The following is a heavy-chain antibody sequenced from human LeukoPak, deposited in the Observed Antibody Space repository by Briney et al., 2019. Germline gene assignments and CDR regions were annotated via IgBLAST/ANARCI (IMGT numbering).Heavy chain of an antibody. CDR2: INPNSGGT. V-gene: IGHV1-2*02. CDR1: GYTFTDYY. J-gene: IGHJ4*02. CDR3: ARDISGVGNY. Sequence: ASVKVSCKTSGYTFTDYYMHWVRQAPGQGLEWMGRINPNSGGTNYAQKFQGRVTMTRDTSTSTAYMEMSSLRSDDTAVYYCARDISGVGNYWGQGTLVTVSS. D-gene: IGHD3-3*02.